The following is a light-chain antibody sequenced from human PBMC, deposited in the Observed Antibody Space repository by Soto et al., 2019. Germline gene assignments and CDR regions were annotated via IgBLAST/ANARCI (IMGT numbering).Light chain of an antibody. CDR1: LTVSDNY. Sequence: VTQSPGTLSLTQGERATLSCRAILTVSDNYLAGYQQKAGQAPRLVIYDASSRATGIPDRFSGSGSGTNFTLTISILAPEDYGVYYWHQYGSSPPRTFGQGTKVDIK. V-gene: IGKV3-20*01. J-gene: IGKJ1*01. CDR3: HQYGSSPPRT. CDR2: DAS.